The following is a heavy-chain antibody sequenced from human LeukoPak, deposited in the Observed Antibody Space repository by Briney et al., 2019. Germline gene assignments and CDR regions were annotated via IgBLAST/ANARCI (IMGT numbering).Heavy chain of an antibody. CDR3: ARGNDYGDYFLDY. Sequence: ASLKVSCKPSVYTFTGNYIHSVRQAPQQGLEWMGWINPNSGGTNYAQKFQGRVTMTRDTSISTAYMELSRLRSDDTAVYYCARGNDYGDYFLDYWGQGTLVTVSS. J-gene: IGHJ4*02. CDR2: INPNSGGT. CDR1: VYTFTGNY. D-gene: IGHD4-17*01. V-gene: IGHV1-2*02.